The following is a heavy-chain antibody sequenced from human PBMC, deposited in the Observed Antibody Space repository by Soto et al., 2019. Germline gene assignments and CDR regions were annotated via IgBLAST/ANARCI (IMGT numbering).Heavy chain of an antibody. CDR2: GYYSGST. V-gene: IGHV4-59*08. CDR1: GGSIIGSY. J-gene: IGHJ6*02. D-gene: IGHD3-10*01. CDR3: ARCTMVRGVIKYYYYGMDV. Sequence: PSETLSLTCTGSGGSIIGSYWSWIRQPPGKGMEWIGNGYYSGSTNYNPSLKSRVTISVDPSKNQFSLKLSSVTAADTAVYYCARCTMVRGVIKYYYYGMDVWGQGTTVTVSS.